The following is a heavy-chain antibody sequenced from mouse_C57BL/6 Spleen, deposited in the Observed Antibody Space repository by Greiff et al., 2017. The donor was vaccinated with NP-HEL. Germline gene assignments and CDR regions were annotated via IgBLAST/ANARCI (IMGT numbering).Heavy chain of an antibody. Sequence: QVHVKQSGAELARPGASVKLSCKASGYTFTSYGISWVKQRTGQGLEWIGEIYPRSGNTYYNEKFKGKATLTADKSSSTAYMELRSLTSEDSAVYFCADSSGFPRKGFAYWGQGTLVTVSA. CDR2: IYPRSGNT. CDR1: GYTFTSYG. J-gene: IGHJ3*01. CDR3: ADSSGFPRKGFAY. D-gene: IGHD3-2*02. V-gene: IGHV1-81*01.